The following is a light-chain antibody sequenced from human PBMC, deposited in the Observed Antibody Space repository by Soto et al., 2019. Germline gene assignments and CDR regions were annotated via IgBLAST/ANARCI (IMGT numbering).Light chain of an antibody. V-gene: IGKV3-20*01. Sequence: EIVLTQSPGTLSLSPGEGATLSCRTSQSVNSGFLAWYQKKPGQAPRLLLYVISSRAIGIPDRFSGSGSGTDFPLTINRLEPDDFAVYYCQHYGDSVWTFGQGTKVEI. CDR2: VIS. CDR3: QHYGDSVWT. CDR1: QSVNSGF. J-gene: IGKJ1*01.